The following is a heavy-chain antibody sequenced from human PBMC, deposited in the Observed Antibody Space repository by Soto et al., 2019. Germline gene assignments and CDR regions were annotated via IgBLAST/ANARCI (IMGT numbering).Heavy chain of an antibody. CDR1: GDSFNDYY. CDR2: INPNGGVT. Sequence: QVQLVQSGAEVRKPGASVTVSCRSSGDSFNDYYIHWVRQAPGQGFEWMGWINPNGGVTKYAQKFQGWVSMTRDTSIRTVYRQLRRLRSDDTAVYYCARESGGATATLDYYYFYMDVWGTGTTVTVSS. D-gene: IGHD5-12*01. V-gene: IGHV1-2*04. J-gene: IGHJ6*03. CDR3: ARESGGATATLDYYYFYMDV.